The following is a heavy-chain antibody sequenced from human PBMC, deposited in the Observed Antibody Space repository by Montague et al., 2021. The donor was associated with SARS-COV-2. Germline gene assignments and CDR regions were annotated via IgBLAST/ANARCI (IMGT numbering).Heavy chain of an antibody. CDR1: GGSIRSTTFY. V-gene: IGHV4-39*07. J-gene: IGHJ4*02. Sequence: SETLSLTCTVSGGSIRSTTFYWGWIRQSPGKGLEWIGYIYDGDTTYYNPSLKSRVAISLDTPNNQFSLKITSLIVADTAIYYCVTPGKTAVAGQFDYWGPGILVTVSS. CDR3: VTPGKTAVAGQFDY. CDR2: IYDGDTT. D-gene: IGHD6-19*01.